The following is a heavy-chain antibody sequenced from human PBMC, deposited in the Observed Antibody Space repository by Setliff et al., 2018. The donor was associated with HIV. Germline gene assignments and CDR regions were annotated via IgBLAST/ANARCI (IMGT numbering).Heavy chain of an antibody. V-gene: IGHV1-69-2*01. CDR2: VDPEDGET. J-gene: IGHJ4*02. D-gene: IGHD3-22*01. Sequence: ASVKVSCKASGYTFTDYYIHWVQQAPGRGLEWMGRVDPEDGETTYAEKFQGRITITADTSTDTAYLELSSLRSEDSAFYYCTTPLDSSGYFGSDYFDYWGQGALVTVSS. CDR1: GYTFTDYY. CDR3: TTPLDSSGYFGSDYFDY.